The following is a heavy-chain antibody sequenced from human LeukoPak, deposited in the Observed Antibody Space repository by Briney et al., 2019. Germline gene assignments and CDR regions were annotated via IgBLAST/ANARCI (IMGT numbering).Heavy chain of an antibody. CDR1: GYTFTSYG. Sequence: GASVKVSCKASGYTFTSYGISWVRQAPGQGLEWMGWISAYNGNTNYAQKLQGRVTMTTDTSTSTAYMELRSLRSDDTAVYYCARSMEYRHSSGWDWYFDLWGRGTLVTVSS. D-gene: IGHD6-19*01. V-gene: IGHV1-18*04. CDR2: ISAYNGNT. J-gene: IGHJ2*01. CDR3: ARSMEYRHSSGWDWYFDL.